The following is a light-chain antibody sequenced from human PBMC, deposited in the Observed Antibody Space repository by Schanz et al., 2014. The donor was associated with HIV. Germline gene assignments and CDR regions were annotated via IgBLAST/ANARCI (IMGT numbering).Light chain of an antibody. Sequence: QSVLTQPASVSGSPGQSITISCTGTSSDVGGYNYVSWYQQHPGKAPKLMIYEVSKRPSGVPDRFSGSKSGNTASLTVSGLQAEDEADYYCSSYAGRNNLVVFGGGTKLTVL. CDR1: SSDVGGYNY. J-gene: IGLJ2*01. CDR2: EVS. CDR3: SSYAGRNNLVV. V-gene: IGLV2-8*01.